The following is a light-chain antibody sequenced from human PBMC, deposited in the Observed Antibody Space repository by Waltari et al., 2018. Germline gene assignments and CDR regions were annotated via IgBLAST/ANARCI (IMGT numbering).Light chain of an antibody. CDR2: GAS. Sequence: ETVMTQSPATLSVSPGEGATLSCRASEGVSTKLAWYQRKSGQAPRLLIYGASTRATGIPARCSGTGSGTEFTLTVSSLQSEDFALYYCQQYSNWPPTFGQGTKVDIK. CDR3: QQYSNWPPT. J-gene: IGKJ1*01. CDR1: EGVSTK. V-gene: IGKV3-15*01.